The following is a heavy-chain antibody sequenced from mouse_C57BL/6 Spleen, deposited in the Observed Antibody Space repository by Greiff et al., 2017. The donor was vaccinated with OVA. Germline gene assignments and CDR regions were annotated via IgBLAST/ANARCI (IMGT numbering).Heavy chain of an antibody. Sequence: VKLMESGPELVKPGASVKLSCKASGYAFSSSWMNWVKQRPGQGLEWIGRIYPGDGDTNYNGKFKGKATLTADKSSSTAYMQLSSLTSEDSAVYFCARIYYDYDEYWGQGTTLTVSS. CDR3: ARIYYDYDEY. D-gene: IGHD2-4*01. V-gene: IGHV1-82*01. CDR2: IYPGDGDT. CDR1: GYAFSSSW. J-gene: IGHJ2*01.